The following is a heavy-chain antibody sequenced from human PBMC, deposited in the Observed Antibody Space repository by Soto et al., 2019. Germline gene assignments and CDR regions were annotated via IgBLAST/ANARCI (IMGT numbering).Heavy chain of an antibody. J-gene: IGHJ6*02. D-gene: IGHD3-22*01. CDR2: IIPIFGTA. V-gene: IGHV1-69*01. Sequence: PGQGLEWMAGIIPIFGTANYAQKFQGRVTITADESTSTAYMELSSLRSEDTAVYYCADGQSSGYSNYYYGMDVWGQGTTVTVSS. CDR3: ADGQSSGYSNYYYGMDV.